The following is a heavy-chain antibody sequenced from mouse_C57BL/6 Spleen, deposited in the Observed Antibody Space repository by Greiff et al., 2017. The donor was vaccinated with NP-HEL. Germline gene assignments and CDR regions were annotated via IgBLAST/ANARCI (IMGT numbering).Heavy chain of an antibody. Sequence: VQLKESGPELVKPGASVKIPCKASGYTFTDYNMDWVKQSHGKSLEWIGDINPNNGGTIYNQKFKGKATLTVDKSSSTAYMELRSLTSEDTAVYYCARDDYAFAYWGQGTLVTVSA. CDR1: GYTFTDYN. CDR2: INPNNGGT. V-gene: IGHV1-18*01. CDR3: ARDDYAFAY. J-gene: IGHJ3*01. D-gene: IGHD2-4*01.